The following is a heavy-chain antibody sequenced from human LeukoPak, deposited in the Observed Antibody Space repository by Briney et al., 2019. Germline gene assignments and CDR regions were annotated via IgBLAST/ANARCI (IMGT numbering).Heavy chain of an antibody. J-gene: IGHJ1*01. V-gene: IGHV3-9*01. D-gene: IGHD5-12*01. CDR2: IRWNSSSI. CDR1: GFTFYDYA. Sequence: GGSLRLSCAASGFTFYDYAMRCVRPPPGESGVWVSGIRWNSSSIGYADSVQDRFTISRDNSNYALYLQKNSLRAADTAVYNCAKVVDIVATIKDGGEGTLVTVPA. CDR3: AKVVDIVATIKD.